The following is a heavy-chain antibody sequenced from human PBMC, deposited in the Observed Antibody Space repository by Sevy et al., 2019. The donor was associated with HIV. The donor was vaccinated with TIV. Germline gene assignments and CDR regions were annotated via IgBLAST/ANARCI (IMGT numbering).Heavy chain of an antibody. CDR2: IYYSGST. CDR1: GGSISSSSYY. D-gene: IGHD5-12*01. J-gene: IGHJ4*02. CDR3: ARLDVEMATIGSRHLSDY. V-gene: IGHV4-39*01. Sequence: SETLSLTCTVSGGSISSSSYYWGWIRQPPGKGLEWIGSIYYSGSTYYNPSLKSRVTISVDTSKNQFSLKLSSVTAADTAVYYCARLDVEMATIGSRHLSDYWGQGTLVTVSS.